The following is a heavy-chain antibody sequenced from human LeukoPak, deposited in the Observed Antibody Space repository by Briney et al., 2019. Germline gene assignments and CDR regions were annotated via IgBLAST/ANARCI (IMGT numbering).Heavy chain of an antibody. V-gene: IGHV2-5*02. D-gene: IGHD6-19*01. Sequence: SGPTLVKPTPTLTLTRTFSGFSLSTSGVGVCWVRKAPGEALDWLAVIYWDDVKRYSPSLQSRLTITKDTSKNQVVLTMTNMGPVDTATYYCAHSWQWLAEHFDYWGQGILVTVSS. CDR3: AHSWQWLAEHFDY. J-gene: IGHJ4*02. CDR1: GFSLSTSGVG. CDR2: IYWDDVK.